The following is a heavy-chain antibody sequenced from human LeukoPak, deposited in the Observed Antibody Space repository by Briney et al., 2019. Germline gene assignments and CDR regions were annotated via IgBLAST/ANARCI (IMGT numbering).Heavy chain of an antibody. CDR3: ARESEQQLAYYFDY. Sequence: QAGGSLRLSCAASGLTVSSNSMSWVRQAPGKGLEWVSVIYSGGSTYYADSVKGRFTISRDNSKNTLYLQMNSLRAEDTAVYYCARESEQQLAYYFDYWGQGTLVTVSS. CDR1: GLTVSSNS. D-gene: IGHD6-13*01. J-gene: IGHJ4*02. CDR2: IYSGGST. V-gene: IGHV3-53*01.